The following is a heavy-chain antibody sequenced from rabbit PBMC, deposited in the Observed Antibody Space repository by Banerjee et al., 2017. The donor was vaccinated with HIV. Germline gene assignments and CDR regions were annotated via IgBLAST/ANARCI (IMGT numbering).Heavy chain of an antibody. D-gene: IGHD4-1*01. CDR1: GFDFSSYYM. Sequence: QEQLVESGGGLVQPGGSLKLSCKASGFDFSSYYMSWVRQAPGKGLEWIACINTSSGNTVYASWAKGRFTISKTSSTTVTLQMTSLTAADTATYFCARDLAGVIGWNFGLWGQGTLVTVS. CDR3: ARDLAGVIGWNFGL. CDR2: INTSSGNT. V-gene: IGHV1S45*01. J-gene: IGHJ3*01.